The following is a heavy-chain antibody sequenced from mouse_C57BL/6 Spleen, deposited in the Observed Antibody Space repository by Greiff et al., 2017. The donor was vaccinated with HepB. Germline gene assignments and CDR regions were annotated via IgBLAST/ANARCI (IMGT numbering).Heavy chain of an antibody. CDR3: ARADYDYDVRYFDV. D-gene: IGHD2-4*01. J-gene: IGHJ1*03. Sequence: DVKLVESGGGLVKPGGSLKLSCAASGFTFSSYAMSWVRQTPEKRLEWVATISDGGSYTYYPDNVKGRFTISRDNAKNNLYLQMSHLKSEDTAMYYCARADYDYDVRYFDVWGTGTTVTVSS. CDR2: ISDGGSYT. CDR1: GFTFSSYA. V-gene: IGHV5-4*03.